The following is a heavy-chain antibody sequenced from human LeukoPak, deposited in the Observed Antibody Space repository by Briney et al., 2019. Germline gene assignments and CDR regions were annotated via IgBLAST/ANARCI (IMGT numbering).Heavy chain of an antibody. D-gene: IGHD3-10*02. V-gene: IGHV3-7*01. CDR2: IKEDGSEK. Sequence: GGSLRLSCAASGFTFSSEWMHWVRQAPGKGLEWVANIKEDGSEKYYVDSVKGRFTISRDNAKNSLYLQMNSLRAEDTAVYYCARDLYYYVFWGQGNLVTVSS. CDR3: ARDLYYYVF. CDR1: GFTFSSEW. J-gene: IGHJ4*02.